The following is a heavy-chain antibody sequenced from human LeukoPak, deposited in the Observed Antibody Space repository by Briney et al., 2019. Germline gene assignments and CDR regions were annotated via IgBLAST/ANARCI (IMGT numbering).Heavy chain of an antibody. CDR2: ISGSGIST. CDR1: GFTFSSYG. Sequence: PGGSLRLSCAASGFTFSSYGMSWVRQAPGKGLEWVSGISGSGISTYYADSVKGRFTIFRDNSKNTLYLQMNSLRVEDTAVYYCAKSWNYYDSSGDDALDIWGQGTMVTVSS. D-gene: IGHD3-22*01. V-gene: IGHV3-23*01. J-gene: IGHJ3*02. CDR3: AKSWNYYDSSGDDALDI.